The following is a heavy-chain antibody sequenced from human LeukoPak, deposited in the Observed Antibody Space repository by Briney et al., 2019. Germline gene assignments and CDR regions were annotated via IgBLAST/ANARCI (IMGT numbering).Heavy chain of an antibody. D-gene: IGHD3-10*01. V-gene: IGHV4-59*01. CDR1: GGSISSYY. CDR3: ARDYGVSGYYGMDV. Sequence: SETLSLTCTVSGGSISSYYWSWIRQPPGKGLEWIGYIYYSGSTNYNPSLKSRATISVDTSKNQFSLKLSSVTAADTAVYYCARDYGVSGYYGMDVWGKGTTVTVSS. J-gene: IGHJ6*04. CDR2: IYYSGST.